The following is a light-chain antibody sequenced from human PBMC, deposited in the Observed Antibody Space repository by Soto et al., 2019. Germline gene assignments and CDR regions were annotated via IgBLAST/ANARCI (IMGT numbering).Light chain of an antibody. CDR3: QQYNHWPLYT. CDR2: DAS. CDR1: QSVSRN. V-gene: IGKV3-15*01. Sequence: EVVMTQSPATLSVSPGERATLSCRASQSVSRNLAWYQQRPGRAPRLLIYDASTRDTNIPTRFSGSGSGTEFTLTISSLQSEEFAVYYCQQYNHWPLYTFGQGTKLEIK. J-gene: IGKJ2*01.